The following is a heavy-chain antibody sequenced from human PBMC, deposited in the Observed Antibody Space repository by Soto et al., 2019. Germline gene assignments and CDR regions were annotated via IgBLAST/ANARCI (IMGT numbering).Heavy chain of an antibody. CDR2: MSYDGTTK. CDR1: GFIFSNYV. CDR3: AREVLWSRYFDY. J-gene: IGHJ4*02. D-gene: IGHD3-10*01. Sequence: QVQLVESGGGVVQPGRSLRLSCAASGFIFSNYVMYWVRQAPGKGLEWVAFMSYDGTTKYSADSVKGRFTISRDNSKNTLYLQMNSLRPEGTAVYYCAREVLWSRYFDYWGQGTLVTVSA. V-gene: IGHV3-30-3*01.